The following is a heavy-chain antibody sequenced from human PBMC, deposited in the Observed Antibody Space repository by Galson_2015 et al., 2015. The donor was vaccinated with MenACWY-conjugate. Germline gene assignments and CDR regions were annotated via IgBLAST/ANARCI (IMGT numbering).Heavy chain of an antibody. V-gene: IGHV1-18*04. J-gene: IGHJ4*02. CDR1: GYTFTSYG. CDR3: ARDXXXIRXCTGTICYRRADX. CDR2: ISAYNGNT. Sequence: SVKVSCKASGYTFTSYGISWVRQAPGQGLEWMGWISAYNGNTNYAQKFQGRVTMTTDTSTSTAYMELRSLRSDDTAVYYCARDXXXIRXCTGTICYRRADXWGQGTLVTVSS. D-gene: IGHD2-2*02.